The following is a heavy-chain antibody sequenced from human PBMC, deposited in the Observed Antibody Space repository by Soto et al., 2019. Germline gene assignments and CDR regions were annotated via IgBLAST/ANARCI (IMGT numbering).Heavy chain of an antibody. V-gene: IGHV3-9*01. CDR3: AKLSSGYYDQYYYYYYGMDV. CDR2: ISWNSGSI. Sequence: EVQLVESGGGLVQPGRSLRLSCAASGFTFDDYAMHWVRQAPGKGLEWVLGISWNSGSIGYADSVKGRFTISRDNAKNSLYLQMNSLRAEDTALYYCAKLSSGYYDQYYYYYYGMDVWGQGTTVTVSS. J-gene: IGHJ6*02. CDR1: GFTFDDYA. D-gene: IGHD3-22*01.